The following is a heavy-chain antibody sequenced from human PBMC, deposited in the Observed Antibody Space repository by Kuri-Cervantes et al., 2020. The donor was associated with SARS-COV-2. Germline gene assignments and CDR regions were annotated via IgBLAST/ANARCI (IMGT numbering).Heavy chain of an antibody. CDR3: ARSPRLGYCSGGSCDWGSYYGTDV. D-gene: IGHD2-15*01. CDR1: GGSISSYY. CDR2: IYTSGST. J-gene: IGHJ6*02. V-gene: IGHV4-4*07. Sequence: SETLSLTCTVSGGSISSYYWSWIRQPAGKGLEWIGRIYTSGSTNYNPSLKSRVTMSVDTSKNQFSLKLSSVTAADTAVYYCARSPRLGYCSGGSCDWGSYYGTDVWGRGTTVTVSS.